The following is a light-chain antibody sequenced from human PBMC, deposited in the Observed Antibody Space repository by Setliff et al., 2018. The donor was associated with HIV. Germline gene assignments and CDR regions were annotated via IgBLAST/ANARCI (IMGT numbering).Light chain of an antibody. CDR1: SSDVGRYNL. Sequence: QSVLTQPASVSGSPGQSITISCTGTSSDVGRYNLVSRYQQHPGKAPKLMIYQATKRPSGVSNRFSGSKSGSTASLTISGLQAEDEADYYCCSNTGSNTYVFGTGTKVTVL. CDR3: CSNTGSNTYV. CDR2: QAT. V-gene: IGLV2-23*01. J-gene: IGLJ1*01.